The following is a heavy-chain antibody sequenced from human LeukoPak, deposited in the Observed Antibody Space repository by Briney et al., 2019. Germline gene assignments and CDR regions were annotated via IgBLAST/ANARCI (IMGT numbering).Heavy chain of an antibody. V-gene: IGHV4-34*01. CDR1: GGSISSYY. CDR3: ARGLTGDYRNWFDP. J-gene: IGHJ5*02. CDR2: INHSGST. D-gene: IGHD4-17*01. Sequence: SETLSLTCTVSGGSISSYYWSWIRQPPGKGLEWIGEINHSGSTNYNPSLKSRVTISVDTSKNQFSLKLSSVTAADTAVYYCARGLTGDYRNWFDPWGQGTLATVSS.